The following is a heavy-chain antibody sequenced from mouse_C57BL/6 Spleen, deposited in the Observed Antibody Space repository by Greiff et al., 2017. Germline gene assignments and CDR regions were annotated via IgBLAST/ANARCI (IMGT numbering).Heavy chain of an antibody. CDR1: GYTFTSYW. CDR3: AGGGGGY. J-gene: IGHJ2*01. Sequence: QVQLQQPGAELVKPGASVKLSCKASGYTFTSYWMHWVNQRPGRGLEWIGWIDPNSGGIKYNETFKSKVTLTVDKPPSTAYMQLGSLTSEDSAGYECAGGGGGYRGESTTIKV. CDR2: IDPNSGGI. V-gene: IGHV1-72*01.